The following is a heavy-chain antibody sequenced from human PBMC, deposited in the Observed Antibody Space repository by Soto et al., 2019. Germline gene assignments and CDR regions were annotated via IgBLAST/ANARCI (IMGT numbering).Heavy chain of an antibody. CDR1: GASISSGGYY. Sequence: SETLSLTCTVSGASISSGGYYWNWIRQHPGKGLEWIGYIYYSGSTYYNPSLRSRLTISIDTSKNQFSLKLTSVTAADTAVYYCARDSTIAARAFDIWGQGTMVT. V-gene: IGHV4-31*03. D-gene: IGHD6-6*01. CDR2: IYYSGST. J-gene: IGHJ3*02. CDR3: ARDSTIAARAFDI.